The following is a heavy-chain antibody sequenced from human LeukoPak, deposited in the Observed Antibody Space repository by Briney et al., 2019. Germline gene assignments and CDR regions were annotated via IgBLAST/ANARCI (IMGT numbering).Heavy chain of an antibody. CDR2: INPNSGNT. CDR1: AYTFTSYD. Sequence: GASVKVSCKASAYTFTSYDINWVRQATGQGLEWMGWINPNSGNTGYAQKFQGRVTITRNTSISTAYMELSSLRSEDTAVYYCARRGFFTAEDYYYYMDVWGKGTTVTVSS. J-gene: IGHJ6*03. V-gene: IGHV1-8*03. D-gene: IGHD2-21*02. CDR3: ARRGFFTAEDYYYYMDV.